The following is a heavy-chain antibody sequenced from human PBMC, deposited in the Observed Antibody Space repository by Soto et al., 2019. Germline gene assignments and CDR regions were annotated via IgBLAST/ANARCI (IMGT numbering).Heavy chain of an antibody. CDR2: IIPIFGTA. D-gene: IGHD2-15*01. Sequence: QVQLVQSGAEVKKPGSSVKVSCKASGGTFSSYAISWVRQAPGQGLEWMGGIIPIFGTANYAQKFQGRVTITTDDSTSTAYIELSSLRSEDTAVYYCARDAASLVYGSAPDYWGQGTLVTVSS. V-gene: IGHV1-69*01. CDR3: ARDAASLVYGSAPDY. CDR1: GGTFSSYA. J-gene: IGHJ4*02.